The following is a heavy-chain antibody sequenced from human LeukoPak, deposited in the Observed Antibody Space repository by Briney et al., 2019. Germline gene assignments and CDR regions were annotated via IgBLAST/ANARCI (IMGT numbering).Heavy chain of an antibody. CDR2: ISSSGSTI. CDR3: AREPATYDILTGYYHEDPIDY. CDR1: GFTFSDYY. Sequence: GGSLRLSCAASGFTFSDYYMSWIRQAPGKGLEWVSYISSSGSTIYYADSVKGRFTISRDNAKNSLYLQMNSLRAEDTAVYYCAREPATYDILTGYYHEDPIDYWGQGTLVTVSS. J-gene: IGHJ4*02. D-gene: IGHD3-9*01. V-gene: IGHV3-11*04.